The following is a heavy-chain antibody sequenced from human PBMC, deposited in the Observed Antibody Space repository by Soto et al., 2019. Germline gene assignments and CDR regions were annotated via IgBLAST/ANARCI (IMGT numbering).Heavy chain of an antibody. V-gene: IGHV3-30-3*01. Sequence: PGGSLRLSCAASGFTFSSYAMHWVRQAPGKGLEWVAVISYDGSNKYYADSVKGRFTISRDNSKNTLYLQMNSLRAEDTAVYYCARERYYGSGSYYKNGMDGWGQGTTVTVS. CDR2: ISYDGSNK. CDR3: ARERYYGSGSYYKNGMDG. D-gene: IGHD3-10*01. J-gene: IGHJ6*02. CDR1: GFTFSSYA.